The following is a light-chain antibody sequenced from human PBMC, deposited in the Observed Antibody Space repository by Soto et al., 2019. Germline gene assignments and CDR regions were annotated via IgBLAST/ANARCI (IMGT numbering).Light chain of an antibody. CDR2: GAS. CDR3: QQYNNWPLT. J-gene: IGKJ4*01. CDR1: QSVSSN. Sequence: EIVMTQSPATLSVSPGERATLSCRASQSVSSNLAWYQQRPGQAPRLLIYGASTRATGIPVRFTGSGSGTEFPLTISSQQSEDFAVYYCQQYNNWPLTFGGGTRVEIK. V-gene: IGKV3-15*01.